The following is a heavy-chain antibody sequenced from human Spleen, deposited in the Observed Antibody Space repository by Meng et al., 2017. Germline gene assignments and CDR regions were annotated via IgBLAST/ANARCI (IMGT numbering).Heavy chain of an antibody. D-gene: IGHD4-11*01. CDR2: INHSGST. CDR3: ARGPTTMAHDFDY. CDR1: GGSFSDYY. J-gene: IGHJ4*02. Sequence: VHLQLWGSGRLKPSETLSLTCVVAGGSFSDYYWSWIRQPPGKGLEWIGEINHSGSTNYNPSLESRATISVDTSQNNLSLKLSSVTAADSAVYYCARGPTTMAHDFDYWGQGTLVTVSS. V-gene: IGHV4-34*01.